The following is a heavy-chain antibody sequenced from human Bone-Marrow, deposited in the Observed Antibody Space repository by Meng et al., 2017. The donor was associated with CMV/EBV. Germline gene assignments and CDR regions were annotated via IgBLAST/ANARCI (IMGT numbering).Heavy chain of an antibody. CDR1: GYTFTGYY. D-gene: IGHD4-11*01. Sequence: ASVKVSCKASGYTFTGYYMHWVRQAPGQGLAWMGWINPNSGGTNYAQKFQGRATMTADTSISTAYMELSRLRSDDTVVYYCARERPADYTTNSRHGYYFDYWGQGTLVTVYS. J-gene: IGHJ4*02. CDR2: INPNSGGT. V-gene: IGHV1-2*02. CDR3: ARERPADYTTNSRHGYYFDY.